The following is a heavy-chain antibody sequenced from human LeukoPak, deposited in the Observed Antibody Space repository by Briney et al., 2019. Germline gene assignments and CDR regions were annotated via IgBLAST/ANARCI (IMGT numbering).Heavy chain of an antibody. CDR1: GGSFSGYY. V-gene: IGHV4-34*01. Sequence: PSETLSLTCAVYGGSFSGYYWSWIRQPPGKGLEWIGEINHSGSTNYNPSLKSRVTMSVDTSKNQFSLKLSSVTAADTAVYYCARDSFYYGSGNGDAFDIWGQGTMVTVSS. D-gene: IGHD3-10*01. J-gene: IGHJ3*02. CDR2: INHSGST. CDR3: ARDSFYYGSGNGDAFDI.